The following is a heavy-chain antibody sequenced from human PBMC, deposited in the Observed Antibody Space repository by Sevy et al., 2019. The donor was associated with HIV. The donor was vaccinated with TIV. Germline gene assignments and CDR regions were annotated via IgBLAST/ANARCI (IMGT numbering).Heavy chain of an antibody. Sequence: GESLKISCAASGFTFSDHYMDWVRQAPGKGLEWIGRSRNKANSYTTEYAASVKGRFTISREESKNSLYLQMNSLKSEETAIYYCTRALIVVAGFFRYYHGMDVWGQGTTVTVSS. D-gene: IGHD6-19*01. J-gene: IGHJ6*02. CDR2: SRNKANSYTT. CDR3: TRALIVVAGFFRYYHGMDV. CDR1: GFTFSDHY. V-gene: IGHV3-72*01.